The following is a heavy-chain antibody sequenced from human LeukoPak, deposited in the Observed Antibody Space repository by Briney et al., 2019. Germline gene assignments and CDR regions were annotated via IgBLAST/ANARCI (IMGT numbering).Heavy chain of an antibody. CDR1: GGSISSSSYY. CDR3: ASQYDSSGYYYFDY. CDR2: IYYSGST. V-gene: IGHV4-39*01. D-gene: IGHD3-22*01. Sequence: PSETLSLTCTVSGGSISSSSYYWGWIRQPPGKGLEWIGSIYYSGSTYYSPSLKSRITISVDTSKNQFSLKLSSVTAADTAVYYCASQYDSSGYYYFDYWGQGTLVTVSS. J-gene: IGHJ4*02.